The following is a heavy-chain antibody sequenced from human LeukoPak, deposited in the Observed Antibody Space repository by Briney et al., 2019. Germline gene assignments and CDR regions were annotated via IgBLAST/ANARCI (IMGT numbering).Heavy chain of an antibody. J-gene: IGHJ4*02. D-gene: IGHD6-6*01. CDR3: ARHRQAARAFDY. CDR1: GGSFSGYY. Sequence: SETLSLTCAVYGGSFSGYYWSWISQPPGKGLEWIGEINHSGSTNYNPSLKSRVTISVDTSKNQFSLKLSSVTAADTAVYYCARHRQAARAFDYWGQGTLVTVSS. CDR2: INHSGST. V-gene: IGHV4-34*01.